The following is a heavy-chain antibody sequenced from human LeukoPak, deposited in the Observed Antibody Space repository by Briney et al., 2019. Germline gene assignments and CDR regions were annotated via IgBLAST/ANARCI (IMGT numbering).Heavy chain of an antibody. CDR1: GGTFSSYA. Sequence: SVKISCKASGGTFSSYAISWVRQAPGQGLEWMGGIIPIFGTANYAQKFQGRVTITADESTSTAYMELSSLRSEDTAVYYCARVMDRCSSTSCYPPYFDYWGQGTLVTVSS. J-gene: IGHJ4*02. CDR2: IIPIFGTA. CDR3: ARVMDRCSSTSCYPPYFDY. V-gene: IGHV1-69*13. D-gene: IGHD2-2*01.